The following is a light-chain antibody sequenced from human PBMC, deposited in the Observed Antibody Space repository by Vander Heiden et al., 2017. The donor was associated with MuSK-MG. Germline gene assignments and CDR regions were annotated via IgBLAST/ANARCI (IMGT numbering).Light chain of an antibody. CDR1: NIGSKN. J-gene: IGLJ2*01. V-gene: IGLV3-9*01. CDR2: RDS. CDR3: QVWDSRVV. Sequence: SYELTQPLSVSVALGQTARITCGGSNIGSKNVHWYQQKPGQAPVLVIYRDSNRPSGIPERFSGSNSGNTATLTISRAQAGDEADYYCQVWDSRVVFGGGTKLTVL.